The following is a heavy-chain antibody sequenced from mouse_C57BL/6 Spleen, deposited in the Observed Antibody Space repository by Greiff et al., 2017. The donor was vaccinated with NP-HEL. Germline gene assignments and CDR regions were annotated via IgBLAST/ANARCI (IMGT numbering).Heavy chain of an antibody. CDR2: VYPYNGGT. CDR1: GFTFTDYY. D-gene: IGHD1-1*01. V-gene: IGHV1-36*01. Sequence: EVQLQQSGPVLVKPGPSVKISCKASGFTFTDYYMHWVKQSHGKSLEWIGLVYPYNGGTSYNQKFKGKATLTVDTSSSTAYMELNSLTSEDSAVYYCARDYYYGSSSKGFAYWGQGTLVTVSA. J-gene: IGHJ3*01. CDR3: ARDYYYGSSSKGFAY.